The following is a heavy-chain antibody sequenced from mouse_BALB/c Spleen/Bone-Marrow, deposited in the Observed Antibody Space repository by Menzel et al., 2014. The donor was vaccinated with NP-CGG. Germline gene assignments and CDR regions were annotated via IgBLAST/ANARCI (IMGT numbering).Heavy chain of an antibody. CDR2: ISNGGGST. J-gene: IGHJ3*01. CDR1: GFTFSAYY. D-gene: IGHD2-4*01. CDR3: ARHNYDETWFAY. Sequence: EVKLVESGGGLVQPGGSLKLSCATSGFTFSAYYMYWVRQTPAKRLEWVAYISNGGGSTYYPDTVKGRFTISRDNAKNALCLQMSRLKSEHTAIYYRARHNYDETWFAYWGQGTLGTVSS. V-gene: IGHV5-12*02.